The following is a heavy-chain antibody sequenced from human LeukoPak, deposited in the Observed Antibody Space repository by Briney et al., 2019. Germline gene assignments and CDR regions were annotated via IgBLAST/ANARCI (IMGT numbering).Heavy chain of an antibody. V-gene: IGHV7-4-1*02. CDR2: INANTGNP. Sequence: GASVKVSCKASGYTFTSYSMNCVRQAPGQGLEYMGWINANTGNPTYAQGFTGRFVFSLDTSVSTAYLQISSLKAEDTAVYYCARDFPGRDWFFDLWGRGTLVTVSS. CDR1: GYTFTSYS. J-gene: IGHJ2*01. CDR3: ARDFPGRDWFFDL.